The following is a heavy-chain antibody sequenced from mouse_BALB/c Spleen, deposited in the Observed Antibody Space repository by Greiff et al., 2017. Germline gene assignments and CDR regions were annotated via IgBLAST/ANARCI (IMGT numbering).Heavy chain of an antibody. CDR1: GFTFSSYG. D-gene: IGHD4-1*01. CDR3: ARVNWDYFDY. J-gene: IGHJ2*01. Sequence: EVMLVESGGGLVQPGGSLKLSCAASGFTFSSYGMSWVRQTPDKRLELVATINSNGGSTYYPDSVKGRFTISRDNAKNTLYLQMSSLKSEDTAMYYCARVNWDYFDYWGQGTTLTVSS. V-gene: IGHV5-6-3*01. CDR2: INSNGGST.